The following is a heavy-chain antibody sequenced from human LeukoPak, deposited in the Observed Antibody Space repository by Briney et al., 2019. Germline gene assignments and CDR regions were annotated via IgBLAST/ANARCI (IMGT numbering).Heavy chain of an antibody. D-gene: IGHD3-22*01. V-gene: IGHV4-38-2*02. Sequence: SETLSLTCTVSGYSISSGYYWGWIRQPPGKGLEWIGSIYHSGSTYYNPSLKSRVTISVDTSKDQFSLKLSSVTTADTAVYYCASYYDSSGPFDYWGQGTLVTVSS. CDR1: GYSISSGYY. J-gene: IGHJ4*02. CDR2: IYHSGST. CDR3: ASYYDSSGPFDY.